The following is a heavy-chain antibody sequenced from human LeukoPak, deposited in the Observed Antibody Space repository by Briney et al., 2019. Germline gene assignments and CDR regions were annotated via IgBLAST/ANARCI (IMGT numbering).Heavy chain of an antibody. CDR3: ARLTDYYDSSGYYRNYNWFDP. D-gene: IGHD3-22*01. CDR1: GYSFPNYW. J-gene: IGHJ5*02. V-gene: IGHV5-51*01. Sequence: GESLKISCKGSGYSFPNYWIAWVRQMPGKGLEWMGIIYPGDSDTKYSPSFEGQVTLSVDKSINTAYLQWSSLTASDTVMYYCARLTDYYDSSGYYRNYNWFDPWGQGTLVTVSS. CDR2: IYPGDSDT.